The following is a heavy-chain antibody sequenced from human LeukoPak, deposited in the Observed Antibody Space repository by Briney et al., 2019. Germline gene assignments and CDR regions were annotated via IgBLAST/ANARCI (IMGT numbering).Heavy chain of an antibody. CDR3: ASVDTAMATDY. CDR2: ISGSGGST. D-gene: IGHD5-18*01. Sequence: GESLRLACAASGFPYSSYAMSWVRQAPGKVQEWVSAISGSGGSTYYADSVKGRFTISRDNSKNTLYLQMNSRRAEDTAVYYCASVDTAMATDYWGQGTLVTVSS. J-gene: IGHJ4*02. CDR1: GFPYSSYA. V-gene: IGHV3-23*01.